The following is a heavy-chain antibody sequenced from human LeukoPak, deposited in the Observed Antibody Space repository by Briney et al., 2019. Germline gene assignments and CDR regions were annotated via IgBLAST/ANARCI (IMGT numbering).Heavy chain of an antibody. Sequence: PSETLSLTCTVSGGSISSASYYWSWIRQPAGKGLQWIGRIYTSGTTYYNPSLKSRVTVSVDTSKNQFSLKLSSVTAADTAVYYCASQQQLVLLDWFDPWGQGTLVTVSS. CDR1: GGSISSASYY. V-gene: IGHV4-61*02. D-gene: IGHD6-13*01. CDR3: ASQQQLVLLDWFDP. CDR2: IYTSGTT. J-gene: IGHJ5*02.